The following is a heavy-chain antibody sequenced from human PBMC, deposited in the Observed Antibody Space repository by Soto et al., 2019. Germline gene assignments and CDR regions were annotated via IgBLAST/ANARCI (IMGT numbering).Heavy chain of an antibody. Sequence: EVQLVESGGGLVQPGGCLRLSCAASGCTFSSYSMNWVRQAPGKGLEWVSYISSSSSTIYYADSVKGRFTISRDNAKNSLYLQMNSLRAEDTAVYYCARDRLIFGVAYTWGFDLWGPGTLVTVSS. CDR3: ARDRLIFGVAYTWGFDL. CDR1: GCTFSSYS. D-gene: IGHD3-3*02. CDR2: ISSSSSTI. J-gene: IGHJ5*02. V-gene: IGHV3-48*01.